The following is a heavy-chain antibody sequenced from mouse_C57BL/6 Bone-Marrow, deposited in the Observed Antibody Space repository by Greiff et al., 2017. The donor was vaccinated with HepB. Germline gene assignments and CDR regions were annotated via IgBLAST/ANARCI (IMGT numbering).Heavy chain of an antibody. CDR2: IRSKSNNYAT. J-gene: IGHJ2*01. D-gene: IGHD2-3*01. CDR3: VRDGGWPHFDY. Sequence: EVKLMESGGGLVQPKGSLKLSCAASGFSFNTYAMNWVRQAPGKGLEWVARIRSKSNNYATYYADSVKDRFTISRDDSESMLYLQMNNLKTEDTAMYYCVRDGGWPHFDYWGQGTTLTVSS. CDR1: GFSFNTYA. V-gene: IGHV10-1*01.